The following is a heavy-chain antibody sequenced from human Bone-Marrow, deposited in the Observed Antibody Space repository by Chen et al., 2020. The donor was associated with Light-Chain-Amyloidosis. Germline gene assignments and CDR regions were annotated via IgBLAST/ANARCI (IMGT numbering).Heavy chain of an antibody. J-gene: IGHJ4*02. V-gene: IGHV3-7*03. CDR2: IKQDTSEK. CDR1: GFTFSDYG. Sequence: EVQLVESGGGLVQPGGSLRLSCAASGFTFSDYGMSWVRQSPGKGLEWVANIKQDTSEKYYVDSVKGRFTISRDNAKDSLYLQMSSLRAEDTAMYYCARHIVWGAPDYWGQGTLVTVSS. CDR3: ARHIVWGAPDY. D-gene: IGHD3-16*01.